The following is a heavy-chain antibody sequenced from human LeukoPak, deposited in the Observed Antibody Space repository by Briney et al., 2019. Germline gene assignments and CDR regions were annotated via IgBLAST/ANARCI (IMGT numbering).Heavy chain of an antibody. Sequence: GGSLRLSCAASGFTFSDYYMSWVRQAPGKGREGVSYISSSGTTISYADSVKGRFTISRDNANNSLYLQMNSLRAEDTAVYYCARDPLSTSSPVDYWGQGTLVTVSS. J-gene: IGHJ4*02. D-gene: IGHD2-2*01. V-gene: IGHV3-11*04. CDR2: ISSSGTTI. CDR3: ARDPLSTSSPVDY. CDR1: GFTFSDYY.